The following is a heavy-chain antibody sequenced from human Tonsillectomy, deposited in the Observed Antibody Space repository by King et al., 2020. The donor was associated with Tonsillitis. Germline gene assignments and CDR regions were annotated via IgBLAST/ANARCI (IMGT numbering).Heavy chain of an antibody. J-gene: IGHJ4*02. V-gene: IGHV4-59*08. Sequence: QLQESGPGLVKPSETLSLTCTVSNASLSSDYWNWIRQPPGKGLEWIGYIYYSGNTNYNPSLKSRVTISIDTSRNHFSLKLSSVTAADTAVYYCARRSWVFRGVTWFDYWGQGTLVTVSS. CDR3: ARRSWVFRGVTWFDY. CDR1: NASLSSDY. D-gene: IGHD3-10*01. CDR2: IYYSGNT.